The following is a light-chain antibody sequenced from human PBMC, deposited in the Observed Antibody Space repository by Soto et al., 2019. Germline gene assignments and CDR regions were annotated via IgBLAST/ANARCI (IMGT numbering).Light chain of an antibody. CDR3: QQYGSTVWT. V-gene: IGKV3-20*01. CDR2: DAS. CDR1: LSVTSNF. Sequence: EIVLTQSPGTLSLAPGERATLSCRASLSVTSNFLAWYQQKPGQAPRLLLYDASNRATGIPDRFSGSGSGTDFSLTISRLEHQDFAVYYCQQYGSTVWTFGQGTRVEIK. J-gene: IGKJ1*01.